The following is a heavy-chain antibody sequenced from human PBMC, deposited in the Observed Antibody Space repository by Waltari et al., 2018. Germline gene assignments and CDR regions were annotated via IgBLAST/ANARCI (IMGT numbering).Heavy chain of an antibody. Sequence: QVQLQESGPGLVKPSETLSLTCTVSAAPISSSYWSWIRQPPGKGLEWIGYIYYSGSTNYNPSLKSRVTISVDTSKNQVSLKLSSVTAADTAVYYCARFRLQYFDLWGRGTLVTVSS. CDR3: ARFRLQYFDL. D-gene: IGHD4-4*01. J-gene: IGHJ2*01. CDR2: IYYSGST. V-gene: IGHV4-59*01. CDR1: AAPISSSY.